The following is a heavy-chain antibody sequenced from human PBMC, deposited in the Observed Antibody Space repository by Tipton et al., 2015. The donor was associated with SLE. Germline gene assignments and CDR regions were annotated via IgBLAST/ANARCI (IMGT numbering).Heavy chain of an antibody. D-gene: IGHD6-19*01. CDR3: ASGYSSGSFDY. CDR2: IYYSGST. J-gene: IGHJ4*02. CDR1: AGSISNYY. V-gene: IGHV4-59*01. Sequence: TLSLTCTVSAGSISNYYWSWIRQPPGKGLEWIGFIYYSGSTNYNPSLKSRVTISVDTSKNQFSLKLSSVTAADTAVYYCASGYSSGSFDYWGQGTRVSVSS.